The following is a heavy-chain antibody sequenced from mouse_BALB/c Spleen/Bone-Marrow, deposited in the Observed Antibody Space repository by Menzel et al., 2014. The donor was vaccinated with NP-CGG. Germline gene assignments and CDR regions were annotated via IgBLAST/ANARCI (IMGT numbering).Heavy chain of an antibody. Sequence: VQGVESGADLVKPGASVKLSCKASGYTFTSYYMYWVKQRPGQGLEWIGEINPSNGGTNFNEKFKSKATLTVDKSSSTAYMQLSSLTSEDSAVYYCTREGDSPFAYWGQGTLVTVSA. CDR3: TREGDSPFAY. CDR2: INPSNGGT. V-gene: IGHV1S81*02. D-gene: IGHD2-13*01. CDR1: GYTFTSYY. J-gene: IGHJ3*01.